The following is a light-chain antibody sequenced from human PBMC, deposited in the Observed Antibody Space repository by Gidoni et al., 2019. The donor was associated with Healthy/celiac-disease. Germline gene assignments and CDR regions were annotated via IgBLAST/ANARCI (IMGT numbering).Light chain of an antibody. CDR3: NSRDSSGNHSWV. J-gene: IGLJ3*02. CDR2: GKN. Sequence: SSDLTQDPAVSVALGQTVRITCQGDSLRSYYASWYQQKPGQAPVLVIYGKNNRPSGIPDRFSGSSSGNTASLTITGAQAEDEADYYCNSRDSSGNHSWVFGGGTKLTVL. V-gene: IGLV3-19*01. CDR1: SLRSYY.